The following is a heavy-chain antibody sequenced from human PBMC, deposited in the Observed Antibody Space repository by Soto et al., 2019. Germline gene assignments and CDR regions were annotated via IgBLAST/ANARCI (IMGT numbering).Heavy chain of an antibody. D-gene: IGHD2-2*01. CDR3: AKDEGTSTYFDY. Sequence: SLRLSCAASGFTFDDYTMHWVRQAPGKGLEWVSLISWDGGSTYYADSVKGRFTISRDNSKNSLYLQMNSLRTEDTALYYCAKDEGTSTYFDYWGQGTLVTVSS. J-gene: IGHJ4*02. V-gene: IGHV3-43*01. CDR2: ISWDGGST. CDR1: GFTFDDYT.